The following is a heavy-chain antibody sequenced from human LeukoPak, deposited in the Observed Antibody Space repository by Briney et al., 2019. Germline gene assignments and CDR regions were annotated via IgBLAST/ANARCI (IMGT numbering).Heavy chain of an antibody. D-gene: IGHD2-2*01. V-gene: IGHV3-23*01. Sequence: GGSLRHSCAASGFTFEDYGMSWVRQAPGKGLEWVSAISGSGGSTYYADSVKGRFTISRDNSKNTLYLQMNSLRAEDTAVYYCAKDPIYSPDIVVVPAALDYWGQGTLVTVSS. CDR1: GFTFEDYG. CDR3: AKDPIYSPDIVVVPAALDY. J-gene: IGHJ4*02. CDR2: ISGSGGST.